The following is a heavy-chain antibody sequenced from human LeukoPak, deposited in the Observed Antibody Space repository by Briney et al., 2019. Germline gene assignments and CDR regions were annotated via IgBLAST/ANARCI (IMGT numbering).Heavy chain of an antibody. CDR3: ARHTLSGTPGPLDY. D-gene: IGHD1-20*01. V-gene: IGHV5-51*01. J-gene: IGHJ4*02. CDR2: LYPGDSDT. Sequence: GESLRISCKASGYRFTDYWIGWVRQKPGKGLEWVGILYPGDSDTRYSPSSQGQVTITADTSITTAYLQWSSLKASDTAIYFCARHTLSGTPGPLDYWGQGALVTVSS. CDR1: GYRFTDYW.